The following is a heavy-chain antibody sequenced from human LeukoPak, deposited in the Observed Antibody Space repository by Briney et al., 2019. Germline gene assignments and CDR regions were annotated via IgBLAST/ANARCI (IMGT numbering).Heavy chain of an antibody. Sequence: ASVKVSCKASGYTFTSYYMHWVRQAPGQGLEWMGIINPSGGTTPYAEKFQGRVTMTRDTSTSTVYMELSSLRSEDTAVYYCARDCSNGVCRTLDYWGQGALVTVSS. CDR1: GYTFTSYY. J-gene: IGHJ4*02. D-gene: IGHD2-8*01. V-gene: IGHV1-46*01. CDR2: INPSGGTT. CDR3: ARDCSNGVCRTLDY.